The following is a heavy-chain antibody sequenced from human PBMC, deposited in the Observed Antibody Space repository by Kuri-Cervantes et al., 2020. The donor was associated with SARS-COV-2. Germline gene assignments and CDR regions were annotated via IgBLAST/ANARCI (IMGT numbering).Heavy chain of an antibody. V-gene: IGHV1-2*02. Sequence: ASVKVSCKASGYTFTGYYMHWVRQAPGQGLEWMGWINPNSGGTNYAQKFQGRVTMTRDTSISTAYMELSRLRSDDTAVYYCARDDGKPTNYYGSGSYRYWGQGTLVTVSS. CDR1: GYTFTGYY. CDR2: INPNSGGT. CDR3: ARDDGKPTNYYGSGSYRY. J-gene: IGHJ4*02. D-gene: IGHD3-10*01.